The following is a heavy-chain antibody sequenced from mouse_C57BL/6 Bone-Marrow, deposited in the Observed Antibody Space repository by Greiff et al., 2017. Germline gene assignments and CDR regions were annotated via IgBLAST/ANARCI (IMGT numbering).Heavy chain of an antibody. D-gene: IGHD2-12*01. J-gene: IGHJ2*01. CDR3: ARDNYDGVYFDF. Sequence: QVQLQQSGAELARPGASVKLSCTASGFTFTSYGISWVKQRTGQGLEWVGEIYPRSGNTYYNEKFKGQVTLTADKSTSKAYMELRSRTSEDSAVYFCARDNYDGVYFDFGCQGTTLSVSS. V-gene: IGHV1-81*01. CDR2: IYPRSGNT. CDR1: GFTFTSYG.